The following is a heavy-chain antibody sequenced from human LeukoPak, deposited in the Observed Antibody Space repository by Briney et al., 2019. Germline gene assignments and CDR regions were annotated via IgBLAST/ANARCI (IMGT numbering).Heavy chain of an antibody. CDR1: GFTFTNHG. CDR2: IRYDGTTK. Sequence: PGGSLRLSCAASGFTFTNHGMHWVRQAPGKGLGWVSLIRYDGTTKYYVDSVKGRFTISRDNSKNTLFLQMTSLRAEDTAIYYCARGGGDYGDYEWFDSWGQGILVTVSS. J-gene: IGHJ5*01. V-gene: IGHV3-33*08. D-gene: IGHD4-17*01. CDR3: ARGGGDYGDYEWFDS.